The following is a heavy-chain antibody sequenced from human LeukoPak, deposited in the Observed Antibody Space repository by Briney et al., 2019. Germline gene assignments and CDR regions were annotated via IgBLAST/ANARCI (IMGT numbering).Heavy chain of an antibody. V-gene: IGHV4-34*01. CDR3: ARRYSSSWYVGY. CDR2: INHSGST. J-gene: IGHJ4*02. D-gene: IGHD6-13*01. CDR1: GGSFSGYY. Sequence: SETLSLTCAVYGGSFSGYYWSWIRQPPGKGLEWTGEINHSGSTNYNPSLKSRVTISVDTSKNQFSLKLSSVTAADTAVYYCARRYSSSWYVGYWGQGTLVTVSS.